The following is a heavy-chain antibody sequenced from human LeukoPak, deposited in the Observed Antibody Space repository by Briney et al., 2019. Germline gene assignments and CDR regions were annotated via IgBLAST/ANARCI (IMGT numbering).Heavy chain of an antibody. J-gene: IGHJ4*02. CDR3: ARGPRFVSSSSPFDY. CDR2: IIPIFGTA. V-gene: IGHV1-69*05. CDR1: GDTFSSYA. D-gene: IGHD6-6*01. Sequence: SVKVSCKASGDTFSSYAISWVRQAPGQGLEWMGGIIPIFGTANYAQKFQGRVTIPTDESTSTAYMELSSLRSEDTAVYYCARGPRFVSSSSPFDYWGQGTLVTVSS.